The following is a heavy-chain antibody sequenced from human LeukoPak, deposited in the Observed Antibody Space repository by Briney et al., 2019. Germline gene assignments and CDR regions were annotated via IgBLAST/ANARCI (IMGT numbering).Heavy chain of an antibody. CDR2: ISAYNGNT. Sequence: ASVKVSCKASGYTFISYDINWVRQAAGQGLEWKGWISAYNGNTNYAQKLQGRVTMTTDTSTSTAYMELRSLRSDDTAVYYCARERGPYYDSSGYLPWFDPWGQGTLVTVSS. D-gene: IGHD3-22*01. CDR1: GYTFISYD. V-gene: IGHV1-18*01. J-gene: IGHJ5*02. CDR3: ARERGPYYDSSGYLPWFDP.